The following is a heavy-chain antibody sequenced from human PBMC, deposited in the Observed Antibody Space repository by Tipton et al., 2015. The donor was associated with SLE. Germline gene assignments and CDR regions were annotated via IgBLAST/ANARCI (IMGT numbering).Heavy chain of an antibody. CDR2: IYTSGTT. V-gene: IGHV4-61*09. CDR3: AREGITIFGVFQR. J-gene: IGHJ4*02. CDR1: AGSISSGNYY. D-gene: IGHD3-3*01. Sequence: TLSLTCTVSAGSISSGNYYWSWIRQSAGKGLEWIGQIYTSGTTSYNPSLKSRVTISLDKSKNQFSLKLTSVTVADTAVYFCAREGITIFGVFQRWGQGTQVSVSS.